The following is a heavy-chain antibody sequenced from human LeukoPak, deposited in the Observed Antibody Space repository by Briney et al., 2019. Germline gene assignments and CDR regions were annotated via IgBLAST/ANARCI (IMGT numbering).Heavy chain of an antibody. V-gene: IGHV4-61*08. CDR1: GGSISIGDYY. CDR2: IYYSGST. CDR3: ARVNDCGGDCYLY. Sequence: PSETLSLTCTVSGGSISIGDYYWSWIRQPPGKGLEWIGYIYYSGSTNYNPSLKSRVTISVDTSKNQFSLKLSSVTAADTAVYYCARVNDCGGDCYLYWGQGTLVTVSS. J-gene: IGHJ4*02. D-gene: IGHD2-21*02.